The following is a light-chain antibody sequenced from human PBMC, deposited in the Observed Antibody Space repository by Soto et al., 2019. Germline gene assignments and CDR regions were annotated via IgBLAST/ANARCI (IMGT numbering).Light chain of an antibody. CDR1: QSVGTY. CDR2: AAS. Sequence: VQMTQSPSSLSASIGERVIINCRASQSVGTYLNWYQQKPGKAPKLLIYAASSLQGGVPSRFSGTGSGTDFTLTISSLQSEDFATYYCQQSYHTPTFGGGTKVEIK. CDR3: QQSYHTPT. V-gene: IGKV1-39*01. J-gene: IGKJ4*01.